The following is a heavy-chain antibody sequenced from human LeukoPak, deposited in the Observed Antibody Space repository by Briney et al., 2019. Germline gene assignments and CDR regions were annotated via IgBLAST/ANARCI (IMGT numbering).Heavy chain of an antibody. Sequence: SETLSLTCTVSGGSISSYYWSWIRQPPGKGLEWIGYNTGSTNYNPSLKSRVSISVDTSKNQFSLKLSSVTAADTAVYYCARGGGYDILTGYYNVSDYWGQGTLVTVSS. V-gene: IGHV4-59*01. J-gene: IGHJ4*02. CDR2: NTGST. CDR1: GGSISSYY. CDR3: ARGGGYDILTGYYNVSDY. D-gene: IGHD3-9*01.